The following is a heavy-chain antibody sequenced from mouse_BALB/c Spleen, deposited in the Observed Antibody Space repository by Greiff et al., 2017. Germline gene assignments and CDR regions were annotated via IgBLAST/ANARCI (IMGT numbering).Heavy chain of an antibody. V-gene: IGHV5-17*02. J-gene: IGHJ2*01. D-gene: IGHD1-1*02. CDR3: ARGSPYYFDY. Sequence: EGKLMESGGGLVQPGGSRKLSCAASGFTFSSFGMHWVRQAPEKGLEWVAYISSGSSTIYYADTVKGRFTISRDNPKNTLFLQMTSLRSEDTAMYYCARGSPYYFDYWGQGTTLTVSS. CDR2: ISSGSSTI. CDR1: GFTFSSFG.